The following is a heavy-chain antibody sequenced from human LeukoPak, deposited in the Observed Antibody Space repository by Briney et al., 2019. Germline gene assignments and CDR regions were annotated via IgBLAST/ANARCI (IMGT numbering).Heavy chain of an antibody. J-gene: IGHJ6*03. D-gene: IGHD1-14*01. Sequence: PSETLSLTCTVSGGSISSYYWSWIRQPPGKGLEWIGFIYYSGTTNYNPSLKSRVTISVDTSKNHFSLKVSSVTAADTAVYYCARVDPEDYCYYMDVWGKGTTVTVSS. CDR3: ARVDPEDYCYYMDV. CDR1: GGSISSYY. CDR2: IYYSGTT. V-gene: IGHV4-59*01.